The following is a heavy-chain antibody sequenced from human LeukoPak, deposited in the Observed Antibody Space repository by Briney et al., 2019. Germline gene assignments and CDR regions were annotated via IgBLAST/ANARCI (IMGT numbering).Heavy chain of an antibody. Sequence: SETLSLTCTVSGGSISTSIFYWGWIRQPPGTGLGWIGSISYSGSTYYNPSLKSRVTISVDTSKNQFSLKLSSVTAADTAVYYCARGGWNYLDYWGQGTLVTVSS. CDR2: ISYSGST. CDR1: GGSISTSIFY. D-gene: IGHD6-19*01. CDR3: ARGGWNYLDY. V-gene: IGHV4-39*01. J-gene: IGHJ4*02.